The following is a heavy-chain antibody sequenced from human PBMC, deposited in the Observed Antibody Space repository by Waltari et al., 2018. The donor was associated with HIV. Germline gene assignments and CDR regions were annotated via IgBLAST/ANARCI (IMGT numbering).Heavy chain of an antibody. CDR2: ISFDGNNA. V-gene: IGHV3-30-3*01. CDR3: ARTIFGVMITSDFFYGMDV. D-gene: IGHD3-3*01. J-gene: IGHJ6*02. CDR1: GFIFGDYA. Sequence: QEQLVESGGGVAQPGRSLRLSCSASGFIFGDYAMHWVRQAPGKGLEWVGIISFDGNNAYYADSVKGRFTSSRDNSKNTMSLQMNSLRSDDTALYYCARTIFGVMITSDFFYGMDVWGQGTTVTVS.